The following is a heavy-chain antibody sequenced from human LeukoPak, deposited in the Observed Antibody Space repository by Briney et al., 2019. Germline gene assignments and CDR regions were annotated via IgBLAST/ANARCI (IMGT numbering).Heavy chain of an antibody. J-gene: IGHJ4*02. D-gene: IGHD1-26*01. CDR1: GFTFSSYA. Sequence: GGSLRLSCAASGFTFSSYAMSWVRQAPGKGLEWVSAISGSGGSTYYADSVKGRFTISRDNSKNTLYLQMNSLRAEDTAVYYRATRTWELPNFDYWGQGTLVTVSS. V-gene: IGHV3-23*01. CDR3: ATRTWELPNFDY. CDR2: ISGSGGST.